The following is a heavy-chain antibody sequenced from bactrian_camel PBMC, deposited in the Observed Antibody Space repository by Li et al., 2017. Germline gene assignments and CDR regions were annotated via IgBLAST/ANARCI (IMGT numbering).Heavy chain of an antibody. J-gene: IGHJ4*01. CDR2: INSAGGRT. Sequence: VQLVESGGGLVQPGGSLRLSCAASGFTFSSYAMSWVRQAPGKGLEWVSAINSAGGRTYYADSVKGRFTVSRDNAKNTLYLQLNSLKSEDKALYYCATGFLWRFTATELEYNYWGQGTQVTVS. V-gene: IGHV3S31*01. CDR1: GFTFSSYA. D-gene: IGHD4*01. CDR3: ATGFLWRFTATELEYNY.